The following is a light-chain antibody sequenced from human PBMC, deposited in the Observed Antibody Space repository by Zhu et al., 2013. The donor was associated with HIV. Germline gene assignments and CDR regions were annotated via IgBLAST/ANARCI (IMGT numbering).Light chain of an antibody. J-gene: IGKJ1*01. CDR3: LQSYLYPWT. V-gene: IGKV1-17*01. CDR1: QGIRTD. Sequence: DIQMTQSPSSLSASVGDRVTITCRASQGIRTDLGWYQQKPGKAPKLLIFGASALQSGVPSRFTGSGTGTEFTLTIISLQPEDFATYYCLQSYLYPWTFGQGTKVEIK. CDR2: GAS.